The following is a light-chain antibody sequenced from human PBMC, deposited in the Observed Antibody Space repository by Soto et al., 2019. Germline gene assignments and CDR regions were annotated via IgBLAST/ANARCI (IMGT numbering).Light chain of an antibody. V-gene: IGKV3-15*01. CDR3: QQYNSYPWT. Sequence: EIVLTQSPATLCVSPGQSATLSCRASRSVKTNLAWYQQNPGQAPRLLIYGASTRATNVSARFSGSGSGTEFTLSISSLQPDDFATYYCQQYNSYPWTVGQVTQVDIK. CDR1: RSVKTN. J-gene: IGKJ1*01. CDR2: GAS.